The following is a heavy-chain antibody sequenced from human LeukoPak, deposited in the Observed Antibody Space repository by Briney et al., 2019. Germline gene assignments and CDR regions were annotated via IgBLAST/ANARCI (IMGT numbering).Heavy chain of an antibody. CDR3: AREGAYYGSGSPDY. J-gene: IGHJ4*02. D-gene: IGHD3-10*01. CDR2: ISSSSYI. V-gene: IGHV3-21*01. CDR1: GFTFSSYS. Sequence: PGGSLRLSCAASGFTFSSYSMSWVRQAPGKGLEWVSSISSSSYIYYADSVKGRFTISRDNAKNSLYLQMNSLRAEDTAVYYCAREGAYYGSGSPDYWGQGTLVTVSS.